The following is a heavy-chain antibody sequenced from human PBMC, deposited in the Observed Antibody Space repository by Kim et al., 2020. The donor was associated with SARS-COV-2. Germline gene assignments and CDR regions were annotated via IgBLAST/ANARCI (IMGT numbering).Heavy chain of an antibody. Sequence: SGSTNYNPALKSRVTISVDTSKNQFSLKLSSVTAADTAVYYCARSEAAAEDYWGQGTLVTVSS. V-gene: IGHV4-34*01. CDR2: SGST. D-gene: IGHD6-13*01. CDR3: ARSEAAAEDY. J-gene: IGHJ4*02.